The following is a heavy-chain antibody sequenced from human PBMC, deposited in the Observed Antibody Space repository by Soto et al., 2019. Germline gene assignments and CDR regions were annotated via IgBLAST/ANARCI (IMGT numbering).Heavy chain of an antibody. Sequence: PGGSLRLSCAASGFIFANYGRHWVRKAPGKGLEWVALITYEGTNKYYADAVKGRFTISRDNAKNMVSLQMDSLRAEDTAVYYCAKARGANNWANYYGLDVWGQGTTVTVSS. V-gene: IGHV3-30*18. CDR3: AKARGANNWANYYGLDV. J-gene: IGHJ6*02. D-gene: IGHD1-1*01. CDR1: GFIFANYG. CDR2: ITYEGTNK.